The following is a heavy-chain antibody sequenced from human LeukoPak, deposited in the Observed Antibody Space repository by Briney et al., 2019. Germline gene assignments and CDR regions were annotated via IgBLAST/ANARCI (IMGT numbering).Heavy chain of an antibody. J-gene: IGHJ6*03. V-gene: IGHV1-8*01. Sequence: GASVKASCKASGYTFISYDIVWLRQATGQGLEWMGYMNPKSGSTDYVQNFQGRVTMTRDTSITTAYMELSGLRSEDTAVYYCARKIASTRLGVRYYYMDVWGEGTTVTISS. D-gene: IGHD2-2*01. CDR2: MNPKSGST. CDR3: ARKIASTRLGVRYYYMDV. CDR1: GYTFISYD.